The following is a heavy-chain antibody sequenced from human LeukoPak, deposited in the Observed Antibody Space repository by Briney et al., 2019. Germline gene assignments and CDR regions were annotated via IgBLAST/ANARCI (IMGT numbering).Heavy chain of an antibody. CDR1: GFTFSNYG. Sequence: AGRSLRLSCAASGFTFSNYGMHWVRQAPGKGLEWVAVIWYDGSNKYYADSVKGRFTISRDNSKNTLYLQMNSLRAEDTAVYYCARGSSSGWKFDYWGQGTLVTVSS. V-gene: IGHV3-33*08. CDR3: ARGSSSGWKFDY. D-gene: IGHD6-19*01. J-gene: IGHJ4*02. CDR2: IWYDGSNK.